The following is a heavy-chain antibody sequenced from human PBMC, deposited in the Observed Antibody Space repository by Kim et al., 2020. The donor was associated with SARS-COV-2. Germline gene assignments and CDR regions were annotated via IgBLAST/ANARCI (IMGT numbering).Heavy chain of an antibody. CDR2: IIPIFGTA. V-gene: IGHV1-69*13. Sequence: SVKVSCKASGGTFSSYAISWVRQAPGQGLEWMGGIIPIFGTANYAQKFQGRVTITADESTSTAYMGLSSLRSEDTAVYYCARDTYYDFWSGYYSTGGYYYYGMDVWGQGTTVTVSS. J-gene: IGHJ6*02. D-gene: IGHD3-3*01. CDR3: ARDTYYDFWSGYYSTGGYYYYGMDV. CDR1: GGTFSSYA.